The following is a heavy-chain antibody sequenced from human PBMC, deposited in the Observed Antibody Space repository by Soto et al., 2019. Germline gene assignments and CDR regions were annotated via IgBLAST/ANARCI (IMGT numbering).Heavy chain of an antibody. J-gene: IGHJ4*02. V-gene: IGHV3-23*01. D-gene: IGHD4-17*01. CDR1: GFTFSSYS. Sequence: EVQLLESGGGLVQPGGSLRLSCAASGFTFSSYSMSWVRQAPGKGLEWVSGISGSGGSTYYADSVKGRFTISRDNSKNTLYLQMNSLRAEDTAVYYCAKLLLMTTMTSFDYWGQGTLVTVSS. CDR2: ISGSGGST. CDR3: AKLLLMTTMTSFDY.